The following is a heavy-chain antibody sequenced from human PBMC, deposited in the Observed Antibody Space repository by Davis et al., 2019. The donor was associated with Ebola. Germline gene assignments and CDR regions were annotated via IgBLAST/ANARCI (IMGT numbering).Heavy chain of an antibody. CDR2: VNAANGDT. V-gene: IGHV1-3*01. CDR1: GYTFTQYG. D-gene: IGHD6-13*01. J-gene: IGHJ1*01. Sequence: AASVKVSCKASGYTFTQYGVYWMRQAPGQGLDWMGWVNAANGDTKYSQNFQGRVTITRDTSASTAYLELSSLRSEDTAVYYCARDPAPKWTSIWYGEWPGYFEYWGQGTLVTVSS. CDR3: ARDPAPKWTSIWYGEWPGYFEY.